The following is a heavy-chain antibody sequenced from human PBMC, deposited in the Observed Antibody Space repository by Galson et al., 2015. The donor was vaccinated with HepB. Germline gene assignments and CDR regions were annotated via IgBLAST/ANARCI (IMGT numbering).Heavy chain of an antibody. Sequence: SLRLSCAASGFTFSDYTMNWVRQAPGKGLEWISDITSRSSTIYYADSVKGRFTISRDNVKNSLYLQMNSLRAEDTAVYYCARIPRYSYGSYWGQGTLVTVSS. V-gene: IGHV3-48*01. J-gene: IGHJ4*02. D-gene: IGHD5-18*01. CDR3: ARIPRYSYGSY. CDR2: ITSRSSTI. CDR1: GFTFSDYT.